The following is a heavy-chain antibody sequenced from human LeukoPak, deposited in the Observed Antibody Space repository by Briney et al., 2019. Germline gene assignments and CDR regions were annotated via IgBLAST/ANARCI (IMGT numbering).Heavy chain of an antibody. CDR3: ARGPPGVAVADSYYFDC. Sequence: GGSLRLSCAASGFTFDDYGMSWVRQAPGKGLEWVSGINWNGGSTGYADSVKGRFTISRDNAKNSLYLQMNSLRAEDTALYYCARGPPGVAVADSYYFDCWGQGTLVTVSS. D-gene: IGHD6-19*01. CDR2: INWNGGST. J-gene: IGHJ4*02. CDR1: GFTFDDYG. V-gene: IGHV3-20*04.